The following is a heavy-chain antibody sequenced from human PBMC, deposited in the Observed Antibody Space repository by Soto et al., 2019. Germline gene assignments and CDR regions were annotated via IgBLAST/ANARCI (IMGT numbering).Heavy chain of an antibody. CDR2: ISYDGSNK. CDR3: ALLAIAAPGRVPFDY. Sequence: QVQLVESGGGVVQPGRSLRLSCTASGFTCSNFGVYWVRQAPGKGLEWVALISYDGSNKYYADSVKGRFTVSRDNSKNTLYVQMNSLRPEDTAVYYCALLAIAAPGRVPFDYWGQGTLVTVSS. J-gene: IGHJ4*02. D-gene: IGHD6-13*01. CDR1: GFTCSNFG. V-gene: IGHV3-30*03.